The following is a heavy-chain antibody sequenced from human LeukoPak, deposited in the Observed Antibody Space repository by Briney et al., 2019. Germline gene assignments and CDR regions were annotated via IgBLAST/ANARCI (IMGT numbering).Heavy chain of an antibody. V-gene: IGHV4-34*01. Sequence: SETLSLTCAVYGGSFSGYYWSWIRQPPGKGLEWIGEINHSGSTNYNPSLKSRVTISVDTSKNQFSLKLSSVTAADTAVYYCARYGVPGLDYWGQGTLVTVSP. CDR2: INHSGST. J-gene: IGHJ4*02. CDR1: GGSFSGYY. CDR3: ARYGVPGLDY. D-gene: IGHD1-14*01.